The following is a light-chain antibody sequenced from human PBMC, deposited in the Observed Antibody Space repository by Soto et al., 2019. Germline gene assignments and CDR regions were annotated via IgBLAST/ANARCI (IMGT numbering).Light chain of an antibody. CDR2: DAY. Sequence: AIQLTQSPSSLSASVGDRVTITCRASQSISSALAWYQHKPGKAPKLLIYDAYSLESGVPSRFSGRGSGPDFTVTLSSLQPDDFATYYCQQCNNYPNFFGGGTKVQIK. CDR1: QSISSA. CDR3: QQCNNYPNF. V-gene: IGKV1D-13*01. J-gene: IGKJ4*01.